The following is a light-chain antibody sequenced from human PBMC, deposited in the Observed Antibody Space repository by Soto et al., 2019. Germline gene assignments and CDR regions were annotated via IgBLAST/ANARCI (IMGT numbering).Light chain of an antibody. Sequence: QSALTQPRSVSGSPGQSVTISCSGTGSDIGTYKYVSWYQQHPGKAPKLLIYSVTKRPSGVPDRFSGSRSGNTASLTISGLQAEDEADYYCCSFAGNYRIFGTGTKVTVL. CDR3: CSFAGNYRI. CDR1: GSDIGTYKY. V-gene: IGLV2-11*01. CDR2: SVT. J-gene: IGLJ1*01.